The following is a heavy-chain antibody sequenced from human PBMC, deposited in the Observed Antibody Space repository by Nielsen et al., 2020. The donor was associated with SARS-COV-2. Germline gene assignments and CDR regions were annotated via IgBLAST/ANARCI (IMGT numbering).Heavy chain of an antibody. V-gene: IGHV2-70*11. D-gene: IGHD1-20*01. CDR3: ARIRYNWNAIDY. CDR1: GGSISNTAYY. Sequence: TLSLTCTVSGGSISNTAYYWAWIRQPPGKALEWLARIDWDDDKYYSTSLKTRLTISKDTSKNQVVLTMTNMDPVDTATYYCARIRYNWNAIDYWGQGTLVTVSS. CDR2: IDWDDDK. J-gene: IGHJ4*02.